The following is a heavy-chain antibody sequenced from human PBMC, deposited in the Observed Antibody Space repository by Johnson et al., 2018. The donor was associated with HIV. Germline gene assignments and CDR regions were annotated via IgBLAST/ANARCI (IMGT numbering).Heavy chain of an antibody. J-gene: IGHJ3*02. CDR1: GFTFSNVW. D-gene: IGHD3-16*02. CDR3: TTAIVIDAFDI. Sequence: EVQLVESGGGVVQPGRSLRLSCAASGFTFSNVWMTWVRQAPGKGLEWVGRIKRKIEGETTDYAAPVKGRFTISRDDSKNTLYLQMNSLTTEDTAVYYCTTAIVIDAFDIWGQGTMVTVSS. CDR2: IKRKIEGETT. V-gene: IGHV3-15*01.